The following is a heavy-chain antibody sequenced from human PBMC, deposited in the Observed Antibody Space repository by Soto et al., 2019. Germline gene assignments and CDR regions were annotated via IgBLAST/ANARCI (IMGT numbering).Heavy chain of an antibody. CDR2: INHTGST. J-gene: IGHJ4*02. D-gene: IGHD2-2*01. CDR1: GGSFSHYS. CDR3: ARQGECGSTSCYGY. Sequence: SETLSLTCAVYGGSFSHYSWTWIRQPPGKGLEWIGEINHTGSTKYSPSLRSRVTISVDTSKNQFSLRLRSVTTADTAVYYCARQGECGSTSCYGYWGQGTLVTVSS. V-gene: IGHV4-34*01.